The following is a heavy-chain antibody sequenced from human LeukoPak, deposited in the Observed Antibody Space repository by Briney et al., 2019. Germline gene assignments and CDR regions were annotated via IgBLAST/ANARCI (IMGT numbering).Heavy chain of an antibody. V-gene: IGHV3-7*03. J-gene: IGHJ4*02. CDR1: GFAFSDYW. CDR3: ASGLYGGVFDN. CDR2: INQDGSKE. D-gene: IGHD4/OR15-4a*01. Sequence: GGSLRLSCAASGFAFSDYWMTWVRQAPGKGLEWVAHINQDGSKEHYMDSVKARFTISRDNAKNSLPLQMNSLRADDTGVYYCASGLYGGVFDNWGQGTLVTVSS.